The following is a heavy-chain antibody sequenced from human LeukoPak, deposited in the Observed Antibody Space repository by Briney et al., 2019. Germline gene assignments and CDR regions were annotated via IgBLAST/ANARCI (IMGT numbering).Heavy chain of an antibody. CDR1: GFTFSDYY. CDR3: ARDTYYYDSSGYYDYYGMDV. Sequence: GGSLRLSCAASGFTFSDYYMSWIRQAPGKGLEWVSYISSSGSTIYYADSVKGRFTISRDNAKNSLYLQMNSLRAEDTAVYYCARDTYYYDSSGYYDYYGMDVWGHGTTVTASS. V-gene: IGHV3-11*01. J-gene: IGHJ6*02. CDR2: ISSSGSTI. D-gene: IGHD3-22*01.